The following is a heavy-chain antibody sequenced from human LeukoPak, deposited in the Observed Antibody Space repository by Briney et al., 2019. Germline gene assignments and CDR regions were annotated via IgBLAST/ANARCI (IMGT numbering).Heavy chain of an antibody. CDR3: ARTRYGSGSYTFLDY. V-gene: IGHV4-34*01. J-gene: IGHJ4*02. D-gene: IGHD3-10*01. Sequence: SETLSLTCAVYGGSFSGYYWSWIRQPPGKGLEWIGEINHSGSTNYNPSLKSRVTISVDTSKNQFSLKLSSVTAADTAVYYCARTRYGSGSYTFLDYWGQGTLVTVSS. CDR1: GGSFSGYY. CDR2: INHSGST.